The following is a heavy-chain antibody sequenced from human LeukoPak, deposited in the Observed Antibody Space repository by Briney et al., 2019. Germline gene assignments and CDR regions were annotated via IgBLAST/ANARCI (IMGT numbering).Heavy chain of an antibody. CDR3: VRAPIRTTGWYPY. CDR1: GYIFTTYA. J-gene: IGHJ4*02. D-gene: IGHD6-19*01. Sequence: ASVKVSCKASGYIFTTYAMNWVRQAPGQGLEWMGWINTNTGNPTYAQGFTGRFVFSLDTSVNTAYLQISSLRAEDTAMYYCVRAPIRTTGWYPYWGQGTLVTVSS. CDR2: INTNTGNP. V-gene: IGHV7-4-1*02.